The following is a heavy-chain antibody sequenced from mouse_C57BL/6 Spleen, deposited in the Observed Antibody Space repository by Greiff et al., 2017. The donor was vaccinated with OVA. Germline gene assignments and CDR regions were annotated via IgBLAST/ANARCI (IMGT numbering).Heavy chain of an antibody. CDR2: FYPGSGSL. CDR1: GYTFTEYP. CDR3: ARHGGYYGYYAMDY. V-gene: IGHV1-62-2*01. D-gene: IGHD1-1*01. Sequence: VQLQQSGAELVKPGASVQLSCKASGYTFTEYPIHWVKQRSGQGLEWIGWFYPGSGSLKYNENFKNKATLTADKSSSTVYMELSRLTSEDSAVYFWARHGGYYGYYAMDYWGQGTSVTVSS. J-gene: IGHJ4*01.